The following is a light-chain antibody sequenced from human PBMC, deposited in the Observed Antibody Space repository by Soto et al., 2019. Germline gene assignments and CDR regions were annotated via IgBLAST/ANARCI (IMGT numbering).Light chain of an antibody. Sequence: DIQMTQSPSTLSASIGDGVTMTCRASQTISSWLAWDQQTPGKAPRLLIYDASSLESGVPSRFSGSGSGTDFTLTISSLQPDDFATYYCRRTFGQGTKVEIK. CDR2: DAS. CDR1: QTISSW. J-gene: IGKJ1*01. CDR3: RRT. V-gene: IGKV1-5*01.